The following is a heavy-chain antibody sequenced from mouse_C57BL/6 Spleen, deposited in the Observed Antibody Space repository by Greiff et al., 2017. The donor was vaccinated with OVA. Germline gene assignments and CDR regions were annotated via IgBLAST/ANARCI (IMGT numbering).Heavy chain of an antibody. Sequence: DVQLQESGPGMVKPSQSLSLTCTVTGYSITSGYDWHWIRHFPGNKLEWMGYISYSGSTNYNPSLKSRISITHDTSKNHFFLKLNSVTTEDTATYYCARFTTGGYYFDYWGQGTTLTVSS. J-gene: IGHJ2*01. V-gene: IGHV3-1*01. D-gene: IGHD1-1*01. CDR3: ARFTTGGYYFDY. CDR2: ISYSGST. CDR1: GYSITSGYD.